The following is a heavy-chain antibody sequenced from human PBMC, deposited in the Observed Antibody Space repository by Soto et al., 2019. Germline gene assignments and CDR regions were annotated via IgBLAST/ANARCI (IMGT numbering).Heavy chain of an antibody. J-gene: IGHJ4*02. V-gene: IGHV3-9*01. CDR2: ISWNSGSI. D-gene: IGHD6-19*01. Sequence: EVQLVESGGGLVQPGRSLRLSCAASGFTFDDYAMHWVRQAPGKVLEGVSGISWNSGSIGYADSMKVRFTISRDNAKNSQYQQMNRLRAEDTALYYFEKDPYSSGWYYFEYWGQRTLVT. CDR3: EKDPYSSGWYYFEY. CDR1: GFTFDDYA.